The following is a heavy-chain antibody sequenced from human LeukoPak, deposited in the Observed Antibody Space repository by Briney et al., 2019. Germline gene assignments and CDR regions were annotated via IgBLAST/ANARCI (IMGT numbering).Heavy chain of an antibody. V-gene: IGHV4-4*07. Sequence: SETLSLTCTVSGASIGGHYWSWFRQTPGQAPEWIAWIRISGASNSNPSLKRRVTISGDTSKNQISLKLTSVTAADTAVYYCARELWFANAPGSWLDPWGQGTLVTVSS. CDR2: IRISGAS. CDR3: ARELWFANAPGSWLDP. J-gene: IGHJ5*02. D-gene: IGHD3-10*01. CDR1: GASIGGHY.